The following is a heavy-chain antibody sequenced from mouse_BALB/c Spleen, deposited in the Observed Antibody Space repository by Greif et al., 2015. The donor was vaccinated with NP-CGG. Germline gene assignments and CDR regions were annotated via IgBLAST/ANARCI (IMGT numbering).Heavy chain of an antibody. Sequence: DVMLVESGGDLVKPGGSLKLSCAASGFTFSSYGMSWVRQTPDKRLEWVATISSGGSYTYYPDSVKGRFTISRDNAKNTLYLQMSSLKSEDTAMYYCARRLYDYDALGAMDYWGQGTSVTVSS. D-gene: IGHD2-4*01. CDR2: ISSGGSYT. CDR3: ARRLYDYDALGAMDY. V-gene: IGHV5-6*02. J-gene: IGHJ4*01. CDR1: GFTFSSYG.